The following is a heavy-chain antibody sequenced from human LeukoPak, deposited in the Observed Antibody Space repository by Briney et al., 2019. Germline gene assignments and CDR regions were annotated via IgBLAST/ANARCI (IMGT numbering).Heavy chain of an antibody. D-gene: IGHD5-12*01. CDR2: FYDRGST. CDR1: GGSTSSSTYF. J-gene: IGHJ3*02. Sequence: SETLSLTCTVSGGSTSSSTYFWDWIRHPPGRGLEGSGIFYDRGSTHYNPSLKSRVTISVDTSKKQCSLKLNSVTAADTAVYYCATHRRAGSGGSENAFEIWGVGTMVTVSS. CDR3: ATHRRAGSGGSENAFEI. V-gene: IGHV4-39*01.